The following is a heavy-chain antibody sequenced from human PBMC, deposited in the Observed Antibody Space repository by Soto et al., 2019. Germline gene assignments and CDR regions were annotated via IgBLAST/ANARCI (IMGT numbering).Heavy chain of an antibody. J-gene: IGHJ6*02. CDR3: ARVTGRYYYGMDV. CDR2: INHSGST. Sequence: QVQLQQWGAGLLKPSETLSLTCAVYGGSFSGYYWSWIRQPPGKGLEWIGEINHSGSTNYTPSLTSRVTIPVDTSKNPFSLKLSSVTAADTAVYYCARVTGRYYYGMDVWGQGTTVTVSS. V-gene: IGHV4-34*01. CDR1: GGSFSGYY.